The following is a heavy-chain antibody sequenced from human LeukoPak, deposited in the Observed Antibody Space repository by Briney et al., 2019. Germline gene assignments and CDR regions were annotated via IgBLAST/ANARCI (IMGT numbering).Heavy chain of an antibody. Sequence: ASVRVSCKTSGYTFTDYYIHWVRQAPGQGLEWMGWINTKTGSTSFARTFQGRVTLTRDPSITTVYMDMAWLTSDDTAIYFCARADFIDAGPYVIAPWGQGTLVTVSS. CDR1: GYTFTDYY. CDR3: ARADFIDAGPYVIAP. D-gene: IGHD3-3*01. J-gene: IGHJ5*02. CDR2: INTKTGST. V-gene: IGHV1-2*02.